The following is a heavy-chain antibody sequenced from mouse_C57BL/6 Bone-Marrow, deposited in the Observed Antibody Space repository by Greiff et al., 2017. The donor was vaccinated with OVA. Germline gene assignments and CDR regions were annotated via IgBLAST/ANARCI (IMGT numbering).Heavy chain of an antibody. J-gene: IGHJ4*01. Sequence: EVQLQQSGPELVKPGASVKISCKASGYTFTDYSMNWVKQSHGKSLEWIGDINPNNGGTSYNQKFKGKATLTVDKSSSTAYMELRSLTSEDSAVYYCASPYYGSSPYAMDYWGQGTSVTGSS. CDR2: INPNNGGT. CDR1: GYTFTDYS. D-gene: IGHD1-1*01. CDR3: ASPYYGSSPYAMDY. V-gene: IGHV1-26*01.